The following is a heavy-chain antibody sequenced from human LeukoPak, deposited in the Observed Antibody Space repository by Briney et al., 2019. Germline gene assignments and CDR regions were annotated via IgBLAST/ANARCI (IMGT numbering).Heavy chain of an antibody. V-gene: IGHV3-21*01. CDR3: ARFDYGDQYWNFDL. CDR1: GFTFSSYR. Sequence: PGGSLRLSCIASGFTFSSYRMNWVRQAPGKGLEWVSAISGSSRHIHYLDSVKGRLTISRDNAKNSLYLQMSSVRAEDTAVYYCARFDYGDQYWNFDLWGRGTLVTVSS. J-gene: IGHJ2*01. D-gene: IGHD4-17*01. CDR2: ISGSSRHI.